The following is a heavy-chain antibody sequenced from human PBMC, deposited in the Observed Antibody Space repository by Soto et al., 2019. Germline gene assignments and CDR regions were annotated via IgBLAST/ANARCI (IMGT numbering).Heavy chain of an antibody. CDR2: IWYDGSNK. CDR1: GFTFSSYG. CDR3: ARTYGDLNFDF. V-gene: IGHV3-33*01. Sequence: PGGSLRLSCAASGFTFSSYGMHWVRQAPGKGLEWVAVIWYDGSNKYYADSVKGRFTISRDNSKNTLYLQMNSLRAEDTAVYYCARTYGDLNFDFWGQGTLVTVSS. D-gene: IGHD4-17*01. J-gene: IGHJ4*02.